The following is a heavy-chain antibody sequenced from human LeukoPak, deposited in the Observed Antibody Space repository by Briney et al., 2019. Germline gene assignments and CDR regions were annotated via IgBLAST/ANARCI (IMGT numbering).Heavy chain of an antibody. Sequence: PGGSLRLSCAASGFTFSNAWMSWVRQAPGKGLEWVGRIKSKTDGETTDYAAPVKGRFTISRDDSKNTLYLQMNSLKTEDTAVYYCTTILPVNYGGKGYFDYWGQGTLVTVSS. J-gene: IGHJ4*02. V-gene: IGHV3-15*01. CDR2: IKSKTDGETT. D-gene: IGHD4-23*01. CDR1: GFTFSNAW. CDR3: TTILPVNYGGKGYFDY.